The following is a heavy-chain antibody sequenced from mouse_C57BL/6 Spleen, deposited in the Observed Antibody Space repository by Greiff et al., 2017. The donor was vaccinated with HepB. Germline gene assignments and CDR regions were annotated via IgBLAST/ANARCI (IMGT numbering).Heavy chain of an antibody. Sequence: VQRVESGAELVRPGASVTLSCKASGYTFTDYEMHWVKQTPVHGLEWIGAIDPETGGTAYNQKFKGKAILTADKSSSTAYMELRSLTSEDSAVYYCTRWKSSYGYFDVWGTGTTVTVSS. CDR3: TRWKSSYGYFDV. J-gene: IGHJ1*03. CDR1: GYTFTDYE. V-gene: IGHV1-15*01. CDR2: IDPETGGT. D-gene: IGHD1-1*01.